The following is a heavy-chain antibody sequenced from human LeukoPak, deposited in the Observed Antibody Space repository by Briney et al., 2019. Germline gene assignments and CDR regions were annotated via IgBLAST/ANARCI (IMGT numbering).Heavy chain of an antibody. D-gene: IGHD3-22*01. Sequence: SETLSLTCAVSGGSFRDFYWSWIRQPPGKGLEWIGHIYYSGSTNYNPSLKSRVTMSLDTSKNQFSLKLSSVTAADTAVYYCARNPFSGYYHAYFDYWGQGTLVTVSS. V-gene: IGHV4-59*01. J-gene: IGHJ4*02. CDR1: GGSFRDFY. CDR2: IYYSGST. CDR3: ARNPFSGYYHAYFDY.